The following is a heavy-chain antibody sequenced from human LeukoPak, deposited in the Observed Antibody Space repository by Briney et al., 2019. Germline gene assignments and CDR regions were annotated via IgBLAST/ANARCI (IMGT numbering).Heavy chain of an antibody. J-gene: IGHJ5*02. CDR2: MSNDGSNK. Sequence: PGRSLRLSCAASGFTFSSYGMHWVRQAPGKGLEWVAVMSNDGSNKYYADSVKGRFTISRDNSKNTLYLQMNSLRAEDTAVYYCARDRGYNWFDPWGQGTLVTVSS. CDR3: ARDRGYNWFDP. D-gene: IGHD3-10*01. V-gene: IGHV3-30*03. CDR1: GFTFSSYG.